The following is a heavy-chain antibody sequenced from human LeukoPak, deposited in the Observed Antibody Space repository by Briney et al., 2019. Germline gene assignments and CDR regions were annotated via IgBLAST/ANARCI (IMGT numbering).Heavy chain of an antibody. J-gene: IGHJ5*02. D-gene: IGHD6-19*01. CDR1: GFTFSNYA. Sequence: QPGGSLRLSCAASGFTFSNYAMTWVRQAPGKGLEWVSTISGSGGNTYYSDSVKGRFTISRDDSKNTLYLRMNSLRAEDTAAYYCAKDFYRSGRYNWFDPWGQGTLVTVSS. CDR3: AKDFYRSGRYNWFDP. V-gene: IGHV3-23*01. CDR2: ISGSGGNT.